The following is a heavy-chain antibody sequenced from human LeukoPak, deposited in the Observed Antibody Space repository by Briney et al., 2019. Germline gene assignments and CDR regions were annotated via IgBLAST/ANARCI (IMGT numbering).Heavy chain of an antibody. CDR3: AKDRSSWYPPFDY. CDR1: GFTFSSYG. CDR2: IRYDGSNK. J-gene: IGHJ4*02. V-gene: IGHV3-30*02. D-gene: IGHD6-13*01. Sequence: SCKASGFTFSSYGMHWVRQAPGKGLEWVAFIRYDGSNKYYADSVKGRFTISRENSKNTLYLQMNSLRAEDTAVYYCAKDRSSWYPPFDYWGQGTLVTVSS.